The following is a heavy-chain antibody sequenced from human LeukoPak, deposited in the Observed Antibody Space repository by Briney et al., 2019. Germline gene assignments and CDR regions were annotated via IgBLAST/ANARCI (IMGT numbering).Heavy chain of an antibody. CDR2: INPSGGST. D-gene: IGHD3-22*01. J-gene: IGHJ4*02. Sequence: ASVKVSCKASGYTFTSYYIHWVRQAPGQGLDWMGIINPSGGSTNYAQKFPGRVTMTRDTSTSTVYMELSSLRSEDTAVYYCARGGHVRLYDSPNAFEYWGQGTLVTVSS. CDR1: GYTFTSYY. CDR3: ARGGHVRLYDSPNAFEY. V-gene: IGHV1-46*01.